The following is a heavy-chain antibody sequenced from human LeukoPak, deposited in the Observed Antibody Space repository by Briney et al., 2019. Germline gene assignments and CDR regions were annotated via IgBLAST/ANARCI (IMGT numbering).Heavy chain of an antibody. CDR1: GFTFTTSP. CDR3: ATGSGWYSPDY. J-gene: IGHJ4*02. Sequence: TSVKVSCKASGFTFTTSPMQWVRQTRGQHLEWIGWIVVGSANTNYAQKFQERVTITRDMSTSTAYSELSSLRSEDTAVYYCATGSGWYSPDYWGQGTLVTVSS. V-gene: IGHV1-58*02. CDR2: IVVGSANT. D-gene: IGHD6-19*01.